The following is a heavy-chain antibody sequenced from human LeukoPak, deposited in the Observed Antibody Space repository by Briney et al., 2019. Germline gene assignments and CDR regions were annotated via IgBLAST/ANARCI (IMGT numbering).Heavy chain of an antibody. D-gene: IGHD3-9*01. J-gene: IGHJ4*02. CDR2: IHYSGRT. V-gene: IGHV4-59*01. CDR3: ARGNYDILTGPAGFDY. CDR1: GGSFSPYY. Sequence: PSETLSLTCTVSGGSFSPYYWSWIRQSPGKGLEWIAYIHYSGRTNYNPSLKSRVTISVDMSKKQFSLKLGSVTAADTAVYYCARGNYDILTGPAGFDYWGQGTLVTVSS.